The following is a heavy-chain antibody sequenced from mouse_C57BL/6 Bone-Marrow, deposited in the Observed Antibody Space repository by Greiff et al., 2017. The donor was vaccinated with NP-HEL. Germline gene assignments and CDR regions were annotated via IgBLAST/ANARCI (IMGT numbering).Heavy chain of an antibody. CDR2: INPSSGYT. Sequence: QVQLKESGAELARPGASVKMSCKASGYTFTSYTMHWVKQRPGQGLEWIGYINPSSGYTKYNQKFKDKATLTADKSSSTAYMQLSSLTSEDSAVYYCARGDYGSSFYAMDYWGQGTSVTVSS. CDR1: GYTFTSYT. V-gene: IGHV1-4*01. J-gene: IGHJ4*01. CDR3: ARGDYGSSFYAMDY. D-gene: IGHD1-1*01.